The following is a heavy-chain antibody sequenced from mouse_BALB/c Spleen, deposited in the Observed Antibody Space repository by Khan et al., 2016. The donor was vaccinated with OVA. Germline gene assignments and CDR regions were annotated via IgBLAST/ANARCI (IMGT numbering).Heavy chain of an antibody. Sequence: EVQLQESGPDLVKPSQSLSLTCTVTGYSITSDYAWNWIRQFPGNKLEWMGYISYSGRTSYNPSLKSRISITRDTSKNQFFLQLNSVTTEDTATYYCARSVTITTVVATDFDYWGQGTTLTVSS. J-gene: IGHJ2*01. CDR2: ISYSGRT. V-gene: IGHV3-2*02. D-gene: IGHD1-1*01. CDR3: ARSVTITTVVATDFDY. CDR1: GYSITSDYA.